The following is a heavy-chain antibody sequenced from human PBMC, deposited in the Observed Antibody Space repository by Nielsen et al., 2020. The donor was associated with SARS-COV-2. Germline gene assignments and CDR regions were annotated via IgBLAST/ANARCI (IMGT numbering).Heavy chain of an antibody. J-gene: IGHJ1*01. D-gene: IGHD4-17*01. Sequence: ETLSLTCTVSGGSISSYYWSWIRQPPGKGLEWIGYIYYSGSTNYNPSLKSRVTISVDTSKNQFSLKLSSVTAADTAVYYCARLGYGDYVEYFQHWGQGTLVTVSS. CDR3: ARLGYGDYVEYFQH. V-gene: IGHV4-59*01. CDR1: GGSISSYY. CDR2: IYYSGST.